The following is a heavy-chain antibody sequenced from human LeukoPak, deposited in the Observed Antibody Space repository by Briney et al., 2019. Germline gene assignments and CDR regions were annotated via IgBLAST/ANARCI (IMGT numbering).Heavy chain of an antibody. CDR2: INSDGSST. CDR1: GFTFSSYW. CDR3: ARESYYYDSSGYFDY. V-gene: IGHV3-74*01. Sequence: GGSLRLSCAASGFTFSSYWMHWVRQAPGKGLVWVSRINSDGSSTSYADSVKGRFTISRDNAKNTLYLQMNSLRAEDTTVYYCARESYYYDSSGYFDYWGQGTLVTVSS. J-gene: IGHJ4*02. D-gene: IGHD3-22*01.